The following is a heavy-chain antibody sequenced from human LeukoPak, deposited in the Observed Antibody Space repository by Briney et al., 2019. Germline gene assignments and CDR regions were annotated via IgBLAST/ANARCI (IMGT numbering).Heavy chain of an antibody. D-gene: IGHD5-18*01. Sequence: GGSLRLSCAASGFTFSSYDMSWVRQAPGKGLEWVSAISGSGGSTYYADSVKGRFTISRDNSKNTLYLQMNSLRAEDTAVYYCATDVDTAMALDYWGQGTLVTVSS. CDR2: ISGSGGST. CDR3: ATDVDTAMALDY. V-gene: IGHV3-23*01. CDR1: GFTFSSYD. J-gene: IGHJ4*02.